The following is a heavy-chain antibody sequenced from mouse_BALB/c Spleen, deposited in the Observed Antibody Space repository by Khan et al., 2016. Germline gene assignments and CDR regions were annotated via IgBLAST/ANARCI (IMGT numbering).Heavy chain of an antibody. Sequence: EVELVESGPGLVKPSQSLSLTCTVTGYSITSDYAWNWIRQFPGNKLEWMGYISYSGSTSYNPSLKSRISITRDTSKNQFFLQLNSVPTEDTATYYCARKGVWRPGAWFAYWGQGTLVTVSA. D-gene: IGHD2-10*02. CDR1: GYSITSDYA. CDR2: ISYSGST. J-gene: IGHJ3*01. CDR3: ARKGVWRPGAWFAY. V-gene: IGHV3-2*02.